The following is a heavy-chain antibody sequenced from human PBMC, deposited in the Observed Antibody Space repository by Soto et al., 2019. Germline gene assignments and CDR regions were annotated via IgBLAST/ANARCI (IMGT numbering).Heavy chain of an antibody. V-gene: IGHV1-46*01. CDR1: GYTFTRYS. J-gene: IGHJ4*02. Sequence: GASVKVSCKASGYTFTRYSMRWVRQAPGQGLEWMGIINPSGGSTSYAQKFQGRVTMTRDTSTSTVYMELSSLRSEDTAVYYCARGPTGAARPMSFDYWGQGTLVTVSS. D-gene: IGHD6-6*01. CDR2: INPSGGST. CDR3: ARGPTGAARPMSFDY.